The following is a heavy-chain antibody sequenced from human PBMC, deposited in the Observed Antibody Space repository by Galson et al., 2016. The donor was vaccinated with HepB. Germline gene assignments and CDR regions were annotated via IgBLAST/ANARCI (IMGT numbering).Heavy chain of an antibody. CDR3: ARWGYSLFDY. Sequence: SETLSLTCAVSGGSISSYYWTWIRQPPGKGLEWIGYISYSGRNNYNPSLKSRVTISVDTSKNQLALKLSSVTAADTAVYYCARWGYSLFDYWGRGSLVTVSS. CDR2: ISYSGRN. V-gene: IGHV4-59*08. CDR1: GGSISSYY. D-gene: IGHD5-18*01. J-gene: IGHJ4*02.